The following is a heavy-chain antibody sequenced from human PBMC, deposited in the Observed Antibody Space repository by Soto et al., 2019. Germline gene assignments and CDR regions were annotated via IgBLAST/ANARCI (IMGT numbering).Heavy chain of an antibody. CDR1: GGTFNTYA. D-gene: IGHD3-10*01. Sequence: QVQLVQSGAEMKKPGSSVKVSCQSSGGTFNTYAMNWVRQAPGQGPEWMGDISPMFGAANYAPKFQVRVTITADESTGTSYMQLSSLTSEDTALYFCAREVQVHTPAFVYWGQGTLVTVSS. V-gene: IGHV1-69*19. J-gene: IGHJ4*02. CDR2: ISPMFGAA. CDR3: AREVQVHTPAFVY.